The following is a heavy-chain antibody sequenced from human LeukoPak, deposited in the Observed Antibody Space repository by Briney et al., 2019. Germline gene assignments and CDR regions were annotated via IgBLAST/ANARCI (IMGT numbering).Heavy chain of an antibody. CDR1: GYTFTSYY. J-gene: IGHJ4*02. D-gene: IGHD6-13*01. CDR3: AGSIAATGTGY. Sequence: ASVKVSCKASGYTFTSYYMHWVRQAPGQGLEWVGIINPSGGSTSYAQKFQGRVTMTRDTSTSTVYMELSSLRSEDTAVYYCAGSIAATGTGYWGQGTLVTVSS. CDR2: INPSGGST. V-gene: IGHV1-46*01.